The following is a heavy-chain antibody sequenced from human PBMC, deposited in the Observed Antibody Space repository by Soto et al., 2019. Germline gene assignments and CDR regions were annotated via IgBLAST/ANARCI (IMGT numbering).Heavy chain of an antibody. CDR1: GGSISSGDYY. CDR3: ARVSPYCSGGSCYADAFDI. D-gene: IGHD2-15*01. V-gene: IGHV4-30-4*01. CDR2: IYYSGST. J-gene: IGHJ3*02. Sequence: SETLSLTCTVSGGSISSGDYYWSWIRQPPGKGLEWIGYIYYSGSTYYNPSLKSRVTISVDTSKNQFSLKLSSVTAADTAVYYCARVSPYCSGGSCYADAFDIWGQGTMVTV.